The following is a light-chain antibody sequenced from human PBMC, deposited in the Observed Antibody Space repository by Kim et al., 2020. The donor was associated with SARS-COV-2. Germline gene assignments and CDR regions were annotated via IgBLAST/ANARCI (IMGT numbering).Light chain of an antibody. CDR1: NSDIGAYDY. J-gene: IGLJ3*02. Sequence: GQSVTISCAGTNSDIGAYDYVSWYRQHPGKAPKLMIFDVSTRPSGVPDRFSGSKSANTASLTISGLQAEDEADYYCCSYSGVSHWVFGGGTQLTVL. CDR2: DVS. V-gene: IGLV2-11*03. CDR3: CSYSGVSHWV.